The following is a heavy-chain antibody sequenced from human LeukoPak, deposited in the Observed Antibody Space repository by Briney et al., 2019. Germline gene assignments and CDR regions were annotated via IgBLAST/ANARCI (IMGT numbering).Heavy chain of an antibody. CDR3: AKDGHIVATSYFDY. CDR2: ISYDGSNK. Sequence: GGSLRLSCAASGFTFSSYGMHCVRQAPGKGLEWVAVISYDGSNKYYADSVKGRFTISRDNSKNTLYLQMNNLRAEDTAVYYCAKDGHIVATSYFDYWGQGTLVTVSS. V-gene: IGHV3-30*18. CDR1: GFTFSSYG. D-gene: IGHD5-12*01. J-gene: IGHJ4*02.